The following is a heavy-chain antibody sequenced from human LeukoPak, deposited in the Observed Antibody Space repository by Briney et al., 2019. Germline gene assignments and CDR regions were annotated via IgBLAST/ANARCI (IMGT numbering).Heavy chain of an antibody. CDR3: ARDPILYSSSWYGMDV. Sequence: SSETLSLTCTVSGGSINSYYWSWIRQPPGKGLEWIGYIYYSGSSNYNPSLKSRVTMSVDTSKNQFSLKLSSVTAADTAVYYCARDPILYSSSWYGMDVWGQGTTVTVSS. V-gene: IGHV4-59*12. J-gene: IGHJ6*02. D-gene: IGHD6-13*01. CDR2: IYYSGSS. CDR1: GGSINSYY.